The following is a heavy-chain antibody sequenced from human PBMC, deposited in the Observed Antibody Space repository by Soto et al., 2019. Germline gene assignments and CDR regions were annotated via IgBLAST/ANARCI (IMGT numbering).Heavy chain of an antibody. V-gene: IGHV5-51*01. CDR2: IYADDSDT. CDR1: GYSSTTYW. D-gene: IGHD5-18*01. J-gene: IGHJ6*02. Sequence: PGESLKISCKASGYSSTTYWIGWVRQMPGKGLEWMGIIYADDSDTRYSPSFQGQVTIPADKSISTAFLQWSSLKASDTAIYYCARVGAYTYGYSYYYPMDIWGQGTTVTVSS. CDR3: ARVGAYTYGYSYYYPMDI.